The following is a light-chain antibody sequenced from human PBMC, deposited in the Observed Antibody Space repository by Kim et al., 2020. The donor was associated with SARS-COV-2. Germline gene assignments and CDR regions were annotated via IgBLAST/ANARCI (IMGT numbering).Light chain of an antibody. V-gene: IGLV6-57*01. CDR1: SGSIASNY. J-gene: IGLJ2*01. CDR3: QSYDSSNLV. CDR2: EDN. Sequence: GKTVTISCTRSSGSIASNYVQWYQQRPGSSPTTVIYEDNQRPSGVPARFSGSIDSSSNSASLTISGLKTEDEADYYCQSYDSSNLVFGGGTKVTVL.